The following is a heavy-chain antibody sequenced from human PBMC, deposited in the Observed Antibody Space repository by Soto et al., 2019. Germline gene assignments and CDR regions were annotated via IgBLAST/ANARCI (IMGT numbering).Heavy chain of an antibody. CDR2: IYYSGST. V-gene: IGHV4-59*01. CDR3: ARVPSSGPAAIYYYYGMDV. D-gene: IGHD2-2*01. CDR1: GGSISRYY. J-gene: IGHJ6*02. Sequence: SETLSLTCTVSGGSISRYYWIWIRQPPGKGLEWIGYIYYSGSTNYNPSLKSRVTISVDTSKNQFSLKLSSVTAADTAVYYCARVPSSGPAAIYYYYGMDVWGQGTTVTVSS.